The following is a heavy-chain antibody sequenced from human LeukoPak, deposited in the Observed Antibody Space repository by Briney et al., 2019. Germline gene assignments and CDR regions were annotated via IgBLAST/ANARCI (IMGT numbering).Heavy chain of an antibody. CDR3: ARSLGGFGSGSLEYFQH. J-gene: IGHJ1*01. CDR2: IFYSGST. D-gene: IGHD3-10*01. V-gene: IGHV4-59*08. Sequence: PSETLSLTCTVSGGSISSYCWSWIRQPPGKRLEWIGYIFYSGSTYYNPSLKSRVTISVDTSKNQFSLKLSSVTAADTAVYCCARSLGGFGSGSLEYFQHWGQGTLVTVSS. CDR1: GGSISSYC.